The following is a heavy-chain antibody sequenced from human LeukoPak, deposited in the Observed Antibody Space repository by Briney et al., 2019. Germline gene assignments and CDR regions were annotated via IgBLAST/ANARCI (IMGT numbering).Heavy chain of an antibody. CDR2: IYYSGST. V-gene: IGHV4-31*03. CDR3: ARAASQIYYYYYGMDV. Sequence: SETLSLTCTVSGGSISSGGYYWSWIRQHPGKGLEWIGYIYYSGSTYYNPSLKSRVTISVGTSKNQFSLKLSSVTAADTAVYYCARAASQIYYYYYGMDVWGQGTTVTVSS. J-gene: IGHJ6*02. CDR1: GGSISSGGYY.